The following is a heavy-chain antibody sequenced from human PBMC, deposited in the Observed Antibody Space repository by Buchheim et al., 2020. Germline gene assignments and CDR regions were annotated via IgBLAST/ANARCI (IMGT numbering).Heavy chain of an antibody. V-gene: IGHV4-59*08. Sequence: QVQLQESGPGLVKPSETLSLTCTVSGGSISSYYWSWIRQPPGKGLEWIGYIYYSGSTNYNPSLKSRVTISVDTSKNQFSLKLSSVTAADTAVYYCARHGGGSTYDFWSGYYGRYYYYYGMDVWGQGTT. D-gene: IGHD3-3*01. CDR2: IYYSGST. CDR1: GGSISSYY. CDR3: ARHGGGSTYDFWSGYYGRYYYYYGMDV. J-gene: IGHJ6*02.